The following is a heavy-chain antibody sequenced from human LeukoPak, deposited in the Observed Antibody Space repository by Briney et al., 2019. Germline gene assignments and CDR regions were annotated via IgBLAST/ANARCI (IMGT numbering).Heavy chain of an antibody. J-gene: IGHJ6*03. Sequence: SETLSLTCAVYGGSFSGYYWSWIRQPPGKGLEWIGEINHSGSTNYNLSLKSRVTISVDTSKNQFSLKLSSVTAADTAVYYCARGFEDTAMANYYYMDVWGKGTTVTVSS. V-gene: IGHV4-34*01. D-gene: IGHD5-18*01. CDR2: INHSGST. CDR3: ARGFEDTAMANYYYMDV. CDR1: GGSFSGYY.